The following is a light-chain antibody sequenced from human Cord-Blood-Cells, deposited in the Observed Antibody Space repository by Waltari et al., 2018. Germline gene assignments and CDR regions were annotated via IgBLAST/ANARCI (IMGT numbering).Light chain of an antibody. CDR1: QSVSSY. J-gene: IGKJ5*01. Sequence: EIVLTQSPATLSLSPGERATLSCRASQSVSSYLAWYQQKPGQAPRLLIYDASNRATGIPVRFSGSGSGTYFTLTISSLEPEDFAVYYCHQRSNWPITFGQGTRLYIK. V-gene: IGKV3-11*01. CDR2: DAS. CDR3: HQRSNWPIT.